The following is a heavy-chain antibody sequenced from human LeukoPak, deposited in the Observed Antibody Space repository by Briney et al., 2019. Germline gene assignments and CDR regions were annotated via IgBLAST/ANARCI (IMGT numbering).Heavy chain of an antibody. V-gene: IGHV4-59*01. CDR1: GGSISSYY. Sequence: PSETLSFTCTVSGGSISSYYWSWIRQPPGKGLEWIGYIYYSGSTNYNPSLKSRVTISVDTSKNQFSLKLNSVTAADTAVYYYARGPTVRDMDVWGKGTTVTVSS. J-gene: IGHJ6*03. CDR3: ARGPTVRDMDV. D-gene: IGHD4-11*01. CDR2: IYYSGST.